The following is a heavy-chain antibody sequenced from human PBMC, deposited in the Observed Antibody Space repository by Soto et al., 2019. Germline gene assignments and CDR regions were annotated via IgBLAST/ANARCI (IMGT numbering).Heavy chain of an antibody. CDR3: AKVVLWFGELLHFSGMDV. CDR1: GFTFSSYG. Sequence: GGSLRLSCAASGFTFSSYGMHWVRQAPGKGLEWVAVISYDGSNKYYADSVKGRFTISRDNSKNTLYLQMNSLRAEDTAVYYCAKVVLWFGELLHFSGMDVWGQGTTVTVSS. V-gene: IGHV3-30*18. CDR2: ISYDGSNK. J-gene: IGHJ6*02. D-gene: IGHD3-10*01.